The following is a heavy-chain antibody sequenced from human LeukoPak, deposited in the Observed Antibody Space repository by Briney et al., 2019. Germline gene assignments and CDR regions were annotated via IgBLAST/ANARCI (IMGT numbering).Heavy chain of an antibody. Sequence: GKSLRLSCAASGLTFSSYGMHWVRQAPGKGLEWVALISYDGTDKYYADCVKGRFTISRDNSKNTLNLQMDSLRPEDTAVYYCAKDQGGYYGSGSYSPLDYWGQGTLVTVSS. D-gene: IGHD3-10*01. CDR2: ISYDGTDK. CDR3: AKDQGGYYGSGSYSPLDY. J-gene: IGHJ4*02. V-gene: IGHV3-30*18. CDR1: GLTFSSYG.